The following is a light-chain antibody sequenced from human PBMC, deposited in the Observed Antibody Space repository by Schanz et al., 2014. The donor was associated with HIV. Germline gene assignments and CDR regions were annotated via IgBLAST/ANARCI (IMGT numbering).Light chain of an antibody. CDR2: KNN. CDR1: TSNVVSNY. J-gene: IGLJ2*01. Sequence: QSVLTQPPSVSAAPGQKITISCSGGTSNVVSNYVSWYQQCPGTAPKLLIYKNNRRPSGVPDRFSGSKSGTSASLLISGLQSEDEADYYCATWDDSLSGVVVFGGGTKLTVL. CDR3: ATWDDSLSGVVV. V-gene: IGLV1-47*01.